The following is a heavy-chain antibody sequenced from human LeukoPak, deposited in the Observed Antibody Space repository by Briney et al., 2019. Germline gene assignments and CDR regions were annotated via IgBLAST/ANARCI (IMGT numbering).Heavy chain of an antibody. CDR3: ARDQAKTYYYDSSGYGY. D-gene: IGHD3-22*01. CDR1: GYTFTSYG. Sequence: ASVKVSCKASGYTFTSYGISWVRQAPGQGLEWMGWISAYNGNTNYAQKLQGRVTMTTDTSTSTAYMELRSLRSDDTAVYYCARDQAKTYYYDSSGYGYWGQGTLVTVSS. J-gene: IGHJ4*02. CDR2: ISAYNGNT. V-gene: IGHV1-18*01.